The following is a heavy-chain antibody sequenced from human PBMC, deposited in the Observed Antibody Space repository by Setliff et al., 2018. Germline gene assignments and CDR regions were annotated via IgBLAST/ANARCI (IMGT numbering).Heavy chain of an antibody. CDR3: AREGVDTRSSTDYRYYMDV. V-gene: IGHV1-69*05. CDR1: GGTFSSYG. J-gene: IGHJ6*03. Sequence: VKVSCKASGGTFSSYGISWVRQAPGQGLEWLGGTIPNFGTTNYAQEFQGRVTIITDESTSTAYMELSSLRFEDTAVYYCAREGVDTRSSTDYRYYMDVWGKGTTVTVSS. CDR2: TIPNFGTT. D-gene: IGHD5-18*01.